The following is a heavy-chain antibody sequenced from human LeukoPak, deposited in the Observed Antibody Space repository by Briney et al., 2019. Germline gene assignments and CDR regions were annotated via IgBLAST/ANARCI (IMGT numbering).Heavy chain of an antibody. CDR1: GGSISSSSSS. CDR3: ARSSSGHLSYFDY. Sequence: SETLSLTCSVSGGSISSSSSSWGWIRQPPGKGLEWIGTIYYSGGTYYNPSLKSRVTISVDTSKNQFSLKLSSVTAADTAVYYCARSSSGHLSYFDYWGQGTLVTVSS. CDR2: IYYSGGT. J-gene: IGHJ4*02. D-gene: IGHD3-22*01. V-gene: IGHV4-39*01.